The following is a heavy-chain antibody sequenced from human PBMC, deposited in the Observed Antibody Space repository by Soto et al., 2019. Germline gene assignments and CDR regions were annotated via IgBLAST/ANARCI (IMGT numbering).Heavy chain of an antibody. D-gene: IGHD3-16*01. CDR1: GYSFTGHY. CDR3: AKSDGAEENDAFDI. Sequence: QVRLVQSGPEVRKPGASVKISCEASGYSFTGHYLHWVRQAPGHGLEWMGWINPNSGGTNYAQKFQDWISITRDKALSTGYMDLSSLRSEDTAMYYCAKSDGAEENDAFDIWGQGTMISVS. CDR2: INPNSGGT. V-gene: IGHV1-2*04. J-gene: IGHJ3*02.